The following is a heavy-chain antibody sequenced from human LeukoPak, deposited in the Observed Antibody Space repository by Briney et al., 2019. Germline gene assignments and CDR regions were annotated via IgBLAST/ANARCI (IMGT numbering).Heavy chain of an antibody. V-gene: IGHV3-48*04. CDR3: ARDAYYYDSSGYYVY. Sequence: GGSLRLSCAASGFTFSSYSMNWVRQAPGKGLEWVSYISSSGNTIYYADSVKGRFTISRDNAKNSLYLQMNSLRAEDTAVYHCARDAYYYDSSGYYVYWGQGTLVTVSS. D-gene: IGHD3-22*01. CDR1: GFTFSSYS. CDR2: ISSSGNTI. J-gene: IGHJ4*02.